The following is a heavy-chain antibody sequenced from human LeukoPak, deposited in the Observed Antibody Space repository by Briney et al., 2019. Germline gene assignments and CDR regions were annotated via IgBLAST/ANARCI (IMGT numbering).Heavy chain of an antibody. V-gene: IGHV4-59*08. J-gene: IGHJ4*02. CDR1: GGSINSYY. D-gene: IGHD2/OR15-2a*01. Sequence: SETLSLTCTVSGGSINSYYLSWIRQPPGKGLEWIGYIYYRGSTNYNPSVKSRVTISVDTSKNQFSLKLSSVTAADTAVYYCARHSLYQPFDYWGQGTLVTVSS. CDR3: ARHSLYQPFDY. CDR2: IYYRGST.